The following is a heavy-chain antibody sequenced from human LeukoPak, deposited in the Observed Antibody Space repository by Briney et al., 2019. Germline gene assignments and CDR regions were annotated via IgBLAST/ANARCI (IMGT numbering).Heavy chain of an antibody. Sequence: ASVKVSCKASGYTFTSYDINWVRQAPGQGLEWMGWINPNSGGTNYAQKFQGRVTMTRDTSISTAYMELSRLRSDDTAVYYCARDLVDDSSGYYSDFDYWGQGTLVTVSS. J-gene: IGHJ4*02. V-gene: IGHV1-2*02. D-gene: IGHD3-22*01. CDR3: ARDLVDDSSGYYSDFDY. CDR1: GYTFTSYD. CDR2: INPNSGGT.